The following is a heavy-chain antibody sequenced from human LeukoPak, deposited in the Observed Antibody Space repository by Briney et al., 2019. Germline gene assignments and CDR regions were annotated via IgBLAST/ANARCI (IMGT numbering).Heavy chain of an antibody. Sequence: SETLSLTCAVYGGSFSGYYWSCIRQPPGKGLEWIGEINHSVSTNYNPSLKSRVTISVDTSKNQFSLNLSSVTAADTAVYYCARGLSSSSDYYYYMDVWGKGTTVTVSS. J-gene: IGHJ6*03. CDR2: INHSVST. CDR3: ARGLSSSSDYYYYMDV. V-gene: IGHV4-34*01. CDR1: GGSFSGYY. D-gene: IGHD6-6*01.